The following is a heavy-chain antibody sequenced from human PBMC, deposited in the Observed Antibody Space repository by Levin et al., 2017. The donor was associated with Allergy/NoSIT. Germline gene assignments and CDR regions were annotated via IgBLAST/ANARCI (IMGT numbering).Heavy chain of an antibody. V-gene: IGHV3-53*01. J-gene: IGHJ4*02. CDR3: ASGGFDY. CDR1: GFTVSSHY. Sequence: GESLKISCAASGFTVSSHYMSWVRQAPGKGLEWVSVIYSGGSTYYADSVKGRFTISRDNSKNTLYLQMNSLRAEDTAVYYCASGGFDYWGQGTLVTVSS. CDR2: IYSGGST. D-gene: IGHD3-16*01.